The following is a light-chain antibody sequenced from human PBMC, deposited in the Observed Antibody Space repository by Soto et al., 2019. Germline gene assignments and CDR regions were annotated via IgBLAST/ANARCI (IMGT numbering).Light chain of an antibody. V-gene: IGKV1-39*01. Sequence: DIQMTQSQSSLSASLGERATITCRASRTINNYLNWYQQKPGRAPELLVYATSSLQSGVPSRFTGGGSGTHFTLTISGLQPEDFATYFCQQSYNTPITFGQGTRLEIK. J-gene: IGKJ5*01. CDR3: QQSYNTPIT. CDR2: ATS. CDR1: RTINNY.